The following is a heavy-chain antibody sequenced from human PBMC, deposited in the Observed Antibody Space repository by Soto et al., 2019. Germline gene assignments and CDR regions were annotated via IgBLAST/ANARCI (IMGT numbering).Heavy chain of an antibody. J-gene: IGHJ4*02. V-gene: IGHV3-21*01. CDR2: INSASTNI. CDR1: GFTFSNYA. D-gene: IGHD4-17*01. CDR3: ARDKDTTMTTRFDS. Sequence: PGGSLRLSCAASGFTFSNYAMNWVRQAPGKGLEWVSSINSASTNIFYADSVKGRFTISRDNAENSLYLQMDSLRSEDTAVYYCARDKDTTMTTRFDSWGQGTLVTVSS.